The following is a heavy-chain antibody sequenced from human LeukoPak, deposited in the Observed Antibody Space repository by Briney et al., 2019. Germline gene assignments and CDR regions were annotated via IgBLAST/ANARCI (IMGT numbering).Heavy chain of an antibody. D-gene: IGHD6-19*01. V-gene: IGHV4-59*08. J-gene: IGHJ4*02. CDR1: GGSISGYY. Sequence: PSETLSLTCTVSGGSISGYYWSWIRQPPGKRLEWIAYIYYSGSTNYNPSLKSRVTISVDTSKNQISLRLSSVTAADTAVYYCARWDSSAWYYDYWGQGTLVTVSS. CDR2: IYYSGST. CDR3: ARWDSSAWYYDY.